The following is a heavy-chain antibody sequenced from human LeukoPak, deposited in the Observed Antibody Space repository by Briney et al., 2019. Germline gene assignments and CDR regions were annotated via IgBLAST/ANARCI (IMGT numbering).Heavy chain of an antibody. CDR3: ARDGGSYYGNWFDP. V-gene: IGHV1-2*02. CDR2: INPNSGGT. CDR1: GYTFTGYY. Sequence: ASVKVSCKASGYTFTGYYMHWVRRAPGQGLERMGWINPNSGGTNYAQKFQGRVTMTRDTSISTAYMELSRLRSDDTAVYYCARDGGSYYGNWFDPWGQGTLVTVSS. J-gene: IGHJ5*02. D-gene: IGHD1-26*01.